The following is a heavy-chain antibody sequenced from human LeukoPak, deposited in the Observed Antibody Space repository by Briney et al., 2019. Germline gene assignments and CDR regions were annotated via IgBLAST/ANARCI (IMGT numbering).Heavy chain of an antibody. CDR3: ATVDDYVWGSYRDY. Sequence: GASVKVSCKVSGYTLTELSMHWVRQAPGKGLEWMGGFDPEDGETIYAQKFQGRVTMTEDTSTDTAYMELSSLRSEDTAVYYCATVDDYVWGSYRDYWGQGTLVTVSS. D-gene: IGHD3-16*02. V-gene: IGHV1-24*01. CDR2: FDPEDGET. CDR1: GYTLTELS. J-gene: IGHJ4*02.